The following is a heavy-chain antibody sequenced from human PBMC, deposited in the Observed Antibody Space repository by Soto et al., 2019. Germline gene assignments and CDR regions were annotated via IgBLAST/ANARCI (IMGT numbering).Heavy chain of an antibody. D-gene: IGHD3-22*01. J-gene: IGHJ4*02. V-gene: IGHV1-69*01. Sequence: QVQLVQSGAEVKKPGSSVKVSCKASGGTFSSYAISWLRQPPGQGLEWMGGIIPIFGTANYAQKFQGRVTITADESTSTAYMELSSLRSEDTAVYYCARTARRYYYDSSGSKSTFDYWGQGTLVTVSS. CDR1: GGTFSSYA. CDR2: IIPIFGTA. CDR3: ARTARRYYYDSSGSKSTFDY.